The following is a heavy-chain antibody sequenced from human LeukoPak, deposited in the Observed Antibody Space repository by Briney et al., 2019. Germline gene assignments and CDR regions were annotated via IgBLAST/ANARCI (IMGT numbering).Heavy chain of an antibody. D-gene: IGHD3-22*01. J-gene: IGHJ4*02. Sequence: PGGSLRLSCVASGFTFSSFAMSWVRQAPGKGLEWVSSVNSGGTIYYTDSVKGRFTISRDNSKNTLDLQMSSLRAEDTAGYYCAKRGYYYDGSGYCFDYWGQGTLVTVSS. CDR2: VNSGGTI. CDR1: GFTFSSFA. CDR3: AKRGYYYDGSGYCFDY. V-gene: IGHV3-23*01.